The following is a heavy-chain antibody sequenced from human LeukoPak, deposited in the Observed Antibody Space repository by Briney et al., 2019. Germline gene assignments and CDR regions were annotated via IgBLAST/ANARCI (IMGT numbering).Heavy chain of an antibody. CDR1: GFTFIEYW. Sequence: EGSLRLSCAASGFTFIEYWMSWVRQPQGKEPEWVANIKQDGSEKYYVDSVRGRFTISRDNAKNSLFLQMNSLRVEDTAVYYCARRGGSSSRRSPIDYWGQGTLVTVSS. D-gene: IGHD6-6*01. J-gene: IGHJ4*02. CDR2: IKQDGSEK. CDR3: ARRGGSSSRRSPIDY. V-gene: IGHV3-7*01.